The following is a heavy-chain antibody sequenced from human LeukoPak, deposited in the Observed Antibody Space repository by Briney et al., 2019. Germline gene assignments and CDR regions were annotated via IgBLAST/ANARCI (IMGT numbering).Heavy chain of an antibody. Sequence: PSETLSLTCTVSGGSISSSSYYWGWIRQPPGKGLEWIGSIYYSGSTYYNPSLKSRVTISVDTSKNQFSLKLSSVTAADTAVYYCARQIGSSKGFDYWGQGTLVTVSS. D-gene: IGHD1-26*01. CDR2: IYYSGST. CDR3: ARQIGSSKGFDY. J-gene: IGHJ4*02. V-gene: IGHV4-39*07. CDR1: GGSISSSSYY.